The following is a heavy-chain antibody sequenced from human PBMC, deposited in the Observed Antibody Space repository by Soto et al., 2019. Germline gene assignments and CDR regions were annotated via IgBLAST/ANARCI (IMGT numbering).Heavy chain of an antibody. D-gene: IGHD3-10*01. Sequence: EVQLVESGGGLVQPGGSLRLSCAASGFTFSSYAMHWVLQATGKGLEWVSAIGTAGDTYYPGSVKGRFTIPRENAKNSLYLQMNSLRAGDTAVYYCARDRGKGYFDYWGQGTLVTVSS. CDR3: ARDRGKGYFDY. CDR1: GFTFSSYA. J-gene: IGHJ4*02. V-gene: IGHV3-13*01. CDR2: IGTAGDT.